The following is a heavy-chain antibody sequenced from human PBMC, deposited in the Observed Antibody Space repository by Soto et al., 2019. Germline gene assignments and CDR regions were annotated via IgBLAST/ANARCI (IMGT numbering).Heavy chain of an antibody. D-gene: IGHD6-13*01. CDR3: ARAPGSWYAPFDY. CDR2: ILNSGST. CDR1: GGSISDYY. Sequence: PSETLSLTCTLSGGSISDYYWGWMRQPPGKGLEWIGYILNSGSTNYNASLKSRVIISVDTPKNQVSLKLSAGTAADSAVYYCARAPGSWYAPFDYWGQGTLVTVSS. J-gene: IGHJ4*02. V-gene: IGHV4-59*01.